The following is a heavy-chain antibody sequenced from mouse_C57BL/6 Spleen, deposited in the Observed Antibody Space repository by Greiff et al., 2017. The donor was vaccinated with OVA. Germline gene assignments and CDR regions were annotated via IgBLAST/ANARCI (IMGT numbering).Heavy chain of an antibody. CDR2: INPNNGGT. CDR1: GYTFTDYY. V-gene: IGHV1-26*01. CDR3: AREGVITTVGYFDV. D-gene: IGHD1-1*01. Sequence: VQLKQSGPELVKPGASVKISCKASGYTFTDYYMNWVKQSHGKSLEWIGDINPNNGGTSYNQKFKGKATLTVDKSSSTAYMELRSLTSEDSAVYYCAREGVITTVGYFDVWGTGTTVTVSS. J-gene: IGHJ1*03.